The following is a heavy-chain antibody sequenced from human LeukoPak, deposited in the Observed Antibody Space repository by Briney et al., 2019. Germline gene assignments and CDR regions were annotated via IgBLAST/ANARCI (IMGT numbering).Heavy chain of an antibody. J-gene: IGHJ3*02. CDR1: GGSINTYY. V-gene: IGHV4-59*08. D-gene: IGHD6-6*01. CDR2: MYYTGST. Sequence: SETLSLTCTVSGGSINTYYWSRIRQPPGKGLEWIGYMYYTGSTNYNPSLKSRVTISVDTSKNQFSLKVTSVTAADTAVYYCARHSSGDAFDIWGQGTMVTVSS. CDR3: ARHSSGDAFDI.